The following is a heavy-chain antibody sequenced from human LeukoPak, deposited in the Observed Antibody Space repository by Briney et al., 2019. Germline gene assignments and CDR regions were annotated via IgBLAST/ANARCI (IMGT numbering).Heavy chain of an antibody. J-gene: IGHJ4*02. Sequence: ASVKVSCKASGYCFTYYGISWVRQAPGQGLEWMGWISGHNGNTNHAQKLQGRVTMTTDTSTSTAYMELRSLRSDDTAVYYCARALGPPGLGNYWGQGTLVTVSS. CDR2: ISGHNGNT. D-gene: IGHD3-16*01. CDR1: GYCFTYYG. CDR3: ARALGPPGLGNY. V-gene: IGHV1-18*01.